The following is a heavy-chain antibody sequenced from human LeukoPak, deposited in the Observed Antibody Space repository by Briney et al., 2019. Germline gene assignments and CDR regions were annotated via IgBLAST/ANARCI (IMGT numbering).Heavy chain of an antibody. V-gene: IGHV3-23*01. CDR2: ISGSGGST. Sequence: PGGSLRLSCAASGFTFSSYAMSWVRQAPGKGLEWVSAISGSGGSTYYADSVKGRFTISRDNSKNTLYLQMNSLRAEDTAVYDCAKDPYQTPYDSSGYSDYWGQGTLVTVSS. D-gene: IGHD3-22*01. J-gene: IGHJ4*02. CDR3: AKDPYQTPYDSSGYSDY. CDR1: GFTFSSYA.